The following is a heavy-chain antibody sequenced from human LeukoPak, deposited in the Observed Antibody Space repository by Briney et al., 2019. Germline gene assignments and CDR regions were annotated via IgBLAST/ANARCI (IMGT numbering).Heavy chain of an antibody. J-gene: IGHJ6*01. V-gene: IGHV3-33*01. Sequence: PGKSLRLSCAASGFTFSSYGMHWVRQAPGKGLEWVAVTWYDGRNNYYAASVKGRFTISRDDSKTTVYLLMNSLRAEDTAVYYCAREVAPPYFHYGMDVWGEGTTVTVSS. D-gene: IGHD2-21*01. CDR1: GFTFSSYG. CDR2: TWYDGRNN. CDR3: AREVAPPYFHYGMDV.